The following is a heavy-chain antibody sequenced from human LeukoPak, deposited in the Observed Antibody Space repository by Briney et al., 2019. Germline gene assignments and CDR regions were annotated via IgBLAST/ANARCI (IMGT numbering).Heavy chain of an antibody. CDR1: GYTFSGYY. Sequence: ASVKVSCKASGYTFSGYYIHWMRQAPGQGLEGLGWINPASGDTDYGQKFQGRVSMTRDTSIATAYMELTGLAPDDTAVYYCARDRGPSYDSGIYFQYYFHFWGQGTLVTVSS. D-gene: IGHD3-10*01. CDR3: ARDRGPSYDSGIYFQYYFHF. J-gene: IGHJ4*02. CDR2: INPASGDT. V-gene: IGHV1-2*02.